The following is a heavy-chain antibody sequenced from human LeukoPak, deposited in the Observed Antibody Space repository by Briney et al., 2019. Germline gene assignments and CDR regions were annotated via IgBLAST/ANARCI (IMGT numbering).Heavy chain of an antibody. J-gene: IGHJ4*02. Sequence: GGSLRLSCAASGFTFSSYWMHWARQAPGKGLVWVSRINSDGSSTSYADSVKGRFTISRDNAKNTLYLQMNSLRVEDTAVYYCARGGSLGKFDYWGQGTLVTVSS. V-gene: IGHV3-74*01. CDR3: ARGGSLGKFDY. D-gene: IGHD7-27*01. CDR1: GFTFSSYW. CDR2: INSDGSST.